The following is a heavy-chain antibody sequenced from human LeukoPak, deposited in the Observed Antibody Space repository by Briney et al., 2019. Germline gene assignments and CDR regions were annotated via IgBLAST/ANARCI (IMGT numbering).Heavy chain of an antibody. J-gene: IGHJ4*02. CDR1: GGSISSSSYY. CDR2: IYYSGST. CDR3: ARVAAARLYFDY. D-gene: IGHD6-6*01. Sequence: SETLSLTCTVSGGSISSSSYYWGWIRQPPGKGLEWIGSIYYSGSTYYNPSLKSRVTISVDTSRNQFSLKLSSVTAADTAVYYCARVAAARLYFDYWGQGTLVTVSS. V-gene: IGHV4-39*07.